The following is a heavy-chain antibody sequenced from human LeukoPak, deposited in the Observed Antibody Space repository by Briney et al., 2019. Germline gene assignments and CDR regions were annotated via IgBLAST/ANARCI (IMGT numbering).Heavy chain of an antibody. CDR1: GYTFSGYY. CDR3: ARGGGSSSWSAYFDY. Sequence: SVKVSCKVSGYTFSGYYIHWVRQAPGQGLEWMGCINPNRSGTTYAQKFQGRVTMTRDMSISTAYMELSRLRSDDTAVYYYARGGGSSSWSAYFDYWGQGALVTVSS. CDR2: INPNRSGT. V-gene: IGHV1-2*02. D-gene: IGHD6-13*01. J-gene: IGHJ4*02.